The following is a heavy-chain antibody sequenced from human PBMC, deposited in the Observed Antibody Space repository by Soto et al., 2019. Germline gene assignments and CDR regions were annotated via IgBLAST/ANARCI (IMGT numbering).Heavy chain of an antibody. CDR1: GGTFSSYS. D-gene: IGHD1-26*01. CDR2: IIPIFGTA. Sequence: QVQPVPSGAEVKKTGSSVTVSCKASGGTFSSYSINWVRQAPGQGLEWMGEIIPIFGTANYAQKCQCRVTTTADESTNTAYMEPGSLRSEDTAVYYCARDGGRHSGGIDYWGQGTLVTVSS. CDR3: ARDGGRHSGGIDY. V-gene: IGHV1-69*01. J-gene: IGHJ4*02.